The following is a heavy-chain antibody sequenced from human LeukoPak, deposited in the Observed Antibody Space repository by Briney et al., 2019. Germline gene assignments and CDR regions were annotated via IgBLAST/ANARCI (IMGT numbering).Heavy chain of an antibody. Sequence: GGPLRLSCAASGFIFSNYWMHWVRQAPGKGLVWVSRISSDGSTTSYADSVKGRFTISRDNSKNTLYLQMNSLRAEDTAVYYCARGSYKGSGIYCGPSTYWGQGTWATFPS. D-gene: IGHD3-10*01. CDR1: GFIFSNYW. J-gene: IGHJ4*02. V-gene: IGHV3-74*01. CDR2: ISSDGSTT. CDR3: ARGSYKGSGIYCGPSTY.